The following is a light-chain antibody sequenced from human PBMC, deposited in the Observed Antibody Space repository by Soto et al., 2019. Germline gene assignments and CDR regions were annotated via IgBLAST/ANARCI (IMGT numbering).Light chain of an antibody. J-gene: IGLJ1*01. V-gene: IGLV2-14*03. Sequence: QSALTQPASVSGSPGQSIPISCTGTSSDVGGYNYVSWYQHHPGKAPKLIIYDVDNRPSWVSDRFSGSKSGNTASLTISGLQAEDEADYYCSSYTSSSTRVFGTGTKVTVL. CDR3: SSYTSSSTRV. CDR2: DVD. CDR1: SSDVGGYNY.